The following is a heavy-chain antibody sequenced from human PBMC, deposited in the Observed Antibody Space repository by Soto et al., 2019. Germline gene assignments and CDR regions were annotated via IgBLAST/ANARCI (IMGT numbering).Heavy chain of an antibody. D-gene: IGHD2-2*01. CDR1: GYTFTSYG. CDR2: ISTYSGTR. V-gene: IGHV1-18*01. J-gene: IGHJ4*02. Sequence: ASVKVSCKASGYTFTSYGISWVRQAPGQGLEWMGWISTYSGTRNYARKFQDRVTMSSDTSTSTVYMELRSLTSNDTAIYYCAGDPNTSRFDYWGQGTPVTVSS. CDR3: AGDPNTSRFDY.